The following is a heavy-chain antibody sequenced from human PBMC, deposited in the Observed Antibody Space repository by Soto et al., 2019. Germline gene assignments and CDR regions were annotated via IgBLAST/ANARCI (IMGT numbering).Heavy chain of an antibody. J-gene: IGHJ6*02. Sequence: QVQLVESGGGVVQPGRSLRLSCAASGFTFSSYGMHWVRQAPGKGLEWVAVIWYDGSNNYYADSVKGRFTISRDNSKNTLYLHMNSLSAEDTAVYYCARDGVLLGRGGMDVWRQGPTVTVSS. CDR2: IWYDGSNN. V-gene: IGHV3-33*01. CDR3: ARDGVLLGRGGMDV. D-gene: IGHD2-8*01. CDR1: GFTFSSYG.